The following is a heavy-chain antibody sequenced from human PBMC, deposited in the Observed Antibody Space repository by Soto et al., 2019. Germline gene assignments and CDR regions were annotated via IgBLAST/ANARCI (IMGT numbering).Heavy chain of an antibody. V-gene: IGHV1-2*04. J-gene: IGHJ3*02. CDR1: GYTFTGYY. CDR3: ARGKRATVTTIAAFDI. Sequence: QVQLVQSGAEVKKPGASVKVSCKASGYTFTGYYMHWVRQAPGQGLEWMGWINPNSGGTNYAQKFEGWVTMTRDTSISTAYMELSRLRSDDTAVYYCARGKRATVTTIAAFDIWGQGTMVTVYS. D-gene: IGHD4-4*01. CDR2: INPNSGGT.